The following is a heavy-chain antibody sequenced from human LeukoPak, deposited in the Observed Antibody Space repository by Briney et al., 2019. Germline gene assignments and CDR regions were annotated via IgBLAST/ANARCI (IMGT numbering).Heavy chain of an antibody. D-gene: IGHD4-23*01. Sequence: PGGSLRLSCTASGFSFSSYNMNWVRQAPGKGLDWVSSISSSSSYIYYADSLKGRFTISRDNAKNSLYLHINSLRAEDTAVYYCAREVIGRNSAWGQGTLVTVSS. CDR1: GFSFSSYN. V-gene: IGHV3-21*01. J-gene: IGHJ5*02. CDR2: ISSSSSYI. CDR3: AREVIGRNSA.